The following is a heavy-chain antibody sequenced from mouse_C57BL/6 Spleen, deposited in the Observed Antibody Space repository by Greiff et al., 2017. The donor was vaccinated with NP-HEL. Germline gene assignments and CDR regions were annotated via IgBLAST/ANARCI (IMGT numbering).Heavy chain of an antibody. D-gene: IGHD1-1*01. V-gene: IGHV1-64*01. J-gene: IGHJ3*01. Sequence: QVQLQQPGAELVKPGASVKLSCKASGYTFTSYWMHWVKQRPGQGLEWIGMIHPNSGSTNYNEKFKSKATLTVDKSSSTAYMQLSSLTSEDSAVYSCARENYYGSSSAWFAYWGQGTLVTVSA. CDR3: ARENYYGSSSAWFAY. CDR1: GYTFTSYW. CDR2: IHPNSGST.